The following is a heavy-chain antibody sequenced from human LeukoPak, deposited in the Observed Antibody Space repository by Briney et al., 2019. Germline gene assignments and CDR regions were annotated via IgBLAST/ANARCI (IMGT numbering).Heavy chain of an antibody. CDR1: GGSISSYY. V-gene: IGHV4-59*12. Sequence: PSETLSLTCTVSGGSISSYYWSWIRQPPGKGLEWIGYIYYSGSTNYNPSLKSRVTISVDASKNQFSLKLNSVTAADTAVYYCARDLGANDYGGDYFDYWGQGTLVTVSS. CDR3: ARDLGANDYGGDYFDY. CDR2: IYYSGST. J-gene: IGHJ4*02. D-gene: IGHD4-23*01.